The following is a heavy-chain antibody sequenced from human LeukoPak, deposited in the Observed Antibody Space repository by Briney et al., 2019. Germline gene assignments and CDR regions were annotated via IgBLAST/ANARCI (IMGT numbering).Heavy chain of an antibody. D-gene: IGHD2-21*02. CDR2: ISSSGSTI. Sequence: GGSLRLSCAASGFTFSSYEMNWVRQAPGKGLEWVSYISSSGSTIYYADPVKGRFTIPRDNAKNSLYLQMNSLRAEDTAVYYCAREVGDSRSYYYYYMDVWGKGTTVTISS. CDR1: GFTFSSYE. J-gene: IGHJ6*03. CDR3: AREVGDSRSYYYYYMDV. V-gene: IGHV3-48*03.